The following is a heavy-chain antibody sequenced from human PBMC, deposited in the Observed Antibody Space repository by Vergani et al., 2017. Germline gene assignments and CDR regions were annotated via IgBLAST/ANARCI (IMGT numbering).Heavy chain of an antibody. J-gene: IGHJ4*02. CDR2: ISYDGSNK. CDR3: AREGTIVFDY. D-gene: IGHD3-22*01. V-gene: IGHV3-30*01. Sequence: QVQLVESGGGVVQPGRSLRLSCAASGFTFSTYAMHWVRQAPGKGLEWVAVISYDGSNKHYADSVKGRFTISRDNSKNTLYLQMNSLRAEDTAVYYCAREGTIVFDYWGQGTLVTVSS. CDR1: GFTFSTYA.